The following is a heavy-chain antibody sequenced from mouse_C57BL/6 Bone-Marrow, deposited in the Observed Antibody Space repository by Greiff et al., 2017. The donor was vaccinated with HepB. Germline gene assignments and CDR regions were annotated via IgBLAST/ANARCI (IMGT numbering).Heavy chain of an antibody. CDR2: IRSKSMNYAT. J-gene: IGHJ3*01. Sequence: EVHLVASGGGLVQPKGSFKLSCAASGFTFHTYAMHCVRPAPGMGVECVARIRSKSMNYATYYADSVKDRFTISRDDSQSMLYLQMNNLKTEDTAMYYCVRDDYYGSSWFAYWGQGTLVTVSA. D-gene: IGHD1-1*01. CDR1: GFTFHTYA. V-gene: IGHV10-3*01. CDR3: VRDDYYGSSWFAY.